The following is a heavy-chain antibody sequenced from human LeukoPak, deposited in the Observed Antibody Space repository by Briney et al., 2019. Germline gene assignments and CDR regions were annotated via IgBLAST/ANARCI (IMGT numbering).Heavy chain of an antibody. CDR2: IYYSGSA. D-gene: IGHD1-26*01. CDR3: ARDSVGGTGHDAFDI. J-gene: IGHJ3*02. CDR1: GGSINSVNYY. Sequence: KPSETLSLTCTVSGGSINSVNYYWGWIRQPPGKGLEWIGSIYYSGSAYYSSSLKSRVTISVGTSKNQFSLKLTSVTAADTAVYFCARDSVGGTGHDAFDIWGQGTMATVSS. V-gene: IGHV4-39*07.